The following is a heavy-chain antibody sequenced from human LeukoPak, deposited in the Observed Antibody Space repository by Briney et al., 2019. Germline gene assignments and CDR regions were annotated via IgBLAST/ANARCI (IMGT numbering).Heavy chain of an antibody. CDR2: ISSSSSTI. D-gene: IGHD3-22*01. V-gene: IGHV3-48*04. CDR1: GFTFSSYS. CDR3: ARVLDLEYYYDSSGLGY. J-gene: IGHJ4*02. Sequence: GGSLRLSCAASGFTFSSYSMNWVRQAPGKGLEWVSYISSSSSTIYYADSVKGRFTISRDNAKNSLYLQMNSLRAEDTAVYYCARVLDLEYYYDSSGLGYWGQGTLVTVSS.